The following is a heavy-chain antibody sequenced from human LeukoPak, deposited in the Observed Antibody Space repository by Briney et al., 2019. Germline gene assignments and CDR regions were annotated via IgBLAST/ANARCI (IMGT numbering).Heavy chain of an antibody. V-gene: IGHV3-21*01. CDR1: GFTFSSYS. CDR2: ISGSSSYI. Sequence: GGSLRLSCAASGFTFSSYSMNWVRQAPGKGLEWVSFISGSSSYIYFADSVKGRFTISRDNAKKSLYLQMNSLRVEDTVVYYCVRAWMATSLDYWGQGTMVTVS. CDR3: VRAWMATSLDY. D-gene: IGHD5-24*01. J-gene: IGHJ4*02.